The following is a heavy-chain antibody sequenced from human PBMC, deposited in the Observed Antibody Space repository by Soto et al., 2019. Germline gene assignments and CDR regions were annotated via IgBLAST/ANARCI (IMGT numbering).Heavy chain of an antibody. CDR1: ENSFSNYC. D-gene: IGHD3-3*01. J-gene: IGHJ4*02. V-gene: IGHV5-51*01. CDR3: ARSLTIFGVAQAYYFDY. CDR2: IYPGDSNT. Sequence: GESLXISCKGSENSFSNYCIGWVRQMTGKGLEWMGSIYPGDSNTRYSPSFQGQVTISADKSISTAYLQWSSLKASDTAMYYCARSLTIFGVAQAYYFDYWGQGTLVTVSS.